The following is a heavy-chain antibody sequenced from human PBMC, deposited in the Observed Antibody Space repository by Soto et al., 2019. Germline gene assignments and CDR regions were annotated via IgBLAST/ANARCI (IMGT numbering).Heavy chain of an antibody. D-gene: IGHD1-1*01. V-gene: IGHV3-20*04. Sequence: GGSLRLSCAASGFTFSSYAMSWVRQAPGKGLEWVSGINWNGGSTGYADSVKGRIIINPDTSKNQFSLQLNSVTPDDTAVYYCAREQHLRGFGCWGQGTLVTVSS. CDR1: GFTFSSYA. CDR2: INWNGGST. CDR3: AREQHLRGFGC. J-gene: IGHJ4*02.